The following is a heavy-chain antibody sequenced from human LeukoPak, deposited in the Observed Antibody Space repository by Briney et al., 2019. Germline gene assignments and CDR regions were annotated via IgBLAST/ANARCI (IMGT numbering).Heavy chain of an antibody. CDR1: GYTFTGYY. CDR2: INPNSGGT. J-gene: IGHJ4*02. CDR3: AREKGSSSTSCFDY. V-gene: IGHV1-2*06. Sequence: ASVKVSCKASGYTFTGYYMHWVRQAPGQGLEWMGRINPNSGGTNYAQKFQGRVTMTRGTSISTAYMELSRLRSDDTAVYYCAREKGSSSTSCFDYWGQGTLVTVSS. D-gene: IGHD2-2*01.